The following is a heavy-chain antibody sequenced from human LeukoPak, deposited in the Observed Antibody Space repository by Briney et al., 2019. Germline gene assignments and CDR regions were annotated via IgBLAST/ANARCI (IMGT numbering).Heavy chain of an antibody. Sequence: GGSLRLSCAVSGFTLRNYWMHWIRQVPGKGLVWVSRIHRDGTTTDYADSVKGRLTISRDAAKDTLFLQMNSLRAEDTGVFYCARDPIGGRPDFWGQGTLVSVSS. J-gene: IGHJ4*02. V-gene: IGHV3-74*01. CDR2: IHRDGTTT. CDR1: GFTLRNYW. CDR3: ARDPIGGRPDF. D-gene: IGHD2-15*01.